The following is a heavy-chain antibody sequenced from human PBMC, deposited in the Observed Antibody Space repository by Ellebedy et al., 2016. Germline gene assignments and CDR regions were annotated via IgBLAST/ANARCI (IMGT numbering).Heavy chain of an antibody. CDR2: ISYEGSKT. CDR1: GFSFDSCG. CDR3: ATRHYGGFNI. J-gene: IGHJ3*02. Sequence: GGSLRLXXAASGFSFDSCGMHWVRQTPGKGLEWLAVISYEGSKTSYVDSVKGRFTISRDNYRNTLYLQMSGLRAEDTAVYYCATRHYGGFNIWGQGTKVTVSS. D-gene: IGHD4-23*01. V-gene: IGHV3-30*03.